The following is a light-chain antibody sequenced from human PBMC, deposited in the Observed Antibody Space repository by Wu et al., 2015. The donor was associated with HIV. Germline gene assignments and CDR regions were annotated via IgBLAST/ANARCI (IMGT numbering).Light chain of an antibody. CDR3: QQSHSIPRT. CDR1: QSISSD. V-gene: IGKV1-39*01. CDR2: AAS. J-gene: IGKJ1*01. Sequence: DIQMTQSPSSLSASVGDRVTITCRASQSISSDLKWYQQKPGAAPKLLIYAASSLQSGVPSRFSGSGSGTDFSLTISSLQAEDVATYFCQQSHSIPRTFGQGTKVEI.